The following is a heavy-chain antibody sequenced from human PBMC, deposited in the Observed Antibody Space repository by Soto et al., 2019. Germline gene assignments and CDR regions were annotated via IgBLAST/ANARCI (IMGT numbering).Heavy chain of an antibody. CDR1: GGTFSSYA. CDR2: IIPIFGTA. Sequence: SVKVSCKASGGTFSSYAISWVRQAPGQGLEWMGGIIPIFGTANYAQKFQGRVTITADESTSTAYMELSSLRSEDTAVYYCARPHMTTVTIGGYYGMEVWGQGTTVTVS. D-gene: IGHD4-17*01. J-gene: IGHJ6*02. V-gene: IGHV1-69*13. CDR3: ARPHMTTVTIGGYYGMEV.